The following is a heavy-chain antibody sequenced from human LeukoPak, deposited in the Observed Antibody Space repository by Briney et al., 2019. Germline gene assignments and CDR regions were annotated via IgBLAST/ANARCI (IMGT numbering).Heavy chain of an antibody. Sequence: PGRCLTLSCAAAVFAFSSSGMRWVRQAPGKWLEWVAVIWYDGSNKFYADSVKGRFTISRDNCKNTLYLQMNSLRAEDTAVYYCARDTVTRWFDPWGQGTLVTVSS. J-gene: IGHJ5*02. CDR3: ARDTVTRWFDP. CDR2: IWYDGSNK. D-gene: IGHD4-17*01. V-gene: IGHV3-33*01. CDR1: VFAFSSSG.